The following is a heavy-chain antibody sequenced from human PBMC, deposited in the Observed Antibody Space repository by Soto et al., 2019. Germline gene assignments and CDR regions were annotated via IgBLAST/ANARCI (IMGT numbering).Heavy chain of an antibody. V-gene: IGHV3-7*01. Sequence: GGSLRLSCAASGFTVSSFWMSWVRQAPGKGLEWVANIKQGGGEKYYVDSVKGRFTISRDNAKNSLYLQMNSLRAEDTAVYYCARVSGTGTTFDFDYWGQGTLVTVSS. J-gene: IGHJ4*02. CDR1: GFTVSSFW. CDR2: IKQGGGEK. D-gene: IGHD1-7*01. CDR3: ARVSGTGTTFDFDY.